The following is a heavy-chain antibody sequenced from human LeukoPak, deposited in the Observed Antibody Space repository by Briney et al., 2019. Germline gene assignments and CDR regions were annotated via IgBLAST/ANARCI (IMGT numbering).Heavy chain of an antibody. CDR1: GYTFTGYY. Sequence: GASVKVSCKASGYTFTGYYMHLVRQAPGQGLEWMGWINPNSGGTNYDQKVQGRGTMTRDTSNSTAYMELSRLRSDDKAVYYCARVKYDYVWGSYRYPTHYYYMDVWGKGTTVTVSS. D-gene: IGHD3-16*02. V-gene: IGHV1-2*02. CDR2: INPNSGGT. J-gene: IGHJ6*03. CDR3: ARVKYDYVWGSYRYPTHYYYMDV.